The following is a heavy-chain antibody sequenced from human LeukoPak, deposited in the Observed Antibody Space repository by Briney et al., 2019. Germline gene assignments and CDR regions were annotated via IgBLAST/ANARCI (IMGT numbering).Heavy chain of an antibody. J-gene: IGHJ4*02. CDR1: GYTFTGYY. CDR3: ARDPWDPYDFWSGKDDPEAW. Sequence: ASVKVSCKASGYTFTGYYMHWVRQAPGQGLEWMGWINPNSGGTNYAQKFQGRVTMTRDTSISTAYMELSRLRSDDTAVYYCARDPWDPYDFWSGKDDPEAWWGQGTLVTVSS. V-gene: IGHV1-2*02. CDR2: INPNSGGT. D-gene: IGHD3-3*01.